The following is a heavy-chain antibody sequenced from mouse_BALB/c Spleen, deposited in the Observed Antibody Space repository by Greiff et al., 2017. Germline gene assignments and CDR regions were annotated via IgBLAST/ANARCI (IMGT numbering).Heavy chain of an antibody. J-gene: IGHJ4*01. CDR1: GYTFTSYW. Sequence: VQLQQSGAELAKPGASVKMSCKASGYTFTSYWMHWVKQRPGQGLEWIGYINPSTGYTEYNQKFKDKATLTADKSSSTAYMQLSSLTSEDSAVYYCARETDYFYAMDYWGQGTSVTVSS. V-gene: IGHV1-7*01. CDR2: INPSTGYT. D-gene: IGHD1-1*01. CDR3: ARETDYFYAMDY.